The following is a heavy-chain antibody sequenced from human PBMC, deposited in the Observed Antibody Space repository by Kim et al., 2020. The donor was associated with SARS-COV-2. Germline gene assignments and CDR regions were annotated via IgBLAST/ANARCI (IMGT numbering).Heavy chain of an antibody. V-gene: IGHV3-23*01. CDR1: GFTFSSYA. CDR3: ANNGYSYSDF. Sequence: GGSLRLSCAASGFTFSSYAMTWVRQAPGKGLDWVASVTGSGGSTYYADSVKGRFTISRDNSKNVLFLQMNGLRAEDTAVYYCANNGYSYSDFWGQGTLV. D-gene: IGHD2-21*01. CDR2: VTGSGGST. J-gene: IGHJ4*02.